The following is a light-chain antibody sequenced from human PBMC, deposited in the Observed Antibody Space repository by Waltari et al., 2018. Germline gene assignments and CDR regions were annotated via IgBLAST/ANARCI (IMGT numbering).Light chain of an antibody. J-gene: IGKJ4*01. V-gene: IGKV3-15*01. CDR2: GAS. CDR3: QHSYTTPLT. Sequence: EIVMTQSPATLSVSPGERATLSCRASQSVSSNLAWYQQKPGQAPRLLIYGASTRATGIPARFSGSGSGTEFTLTISSLQSEDFATYYCQHSYTTPLTFGGGTKVEIK. CDR1: QSVSSN.